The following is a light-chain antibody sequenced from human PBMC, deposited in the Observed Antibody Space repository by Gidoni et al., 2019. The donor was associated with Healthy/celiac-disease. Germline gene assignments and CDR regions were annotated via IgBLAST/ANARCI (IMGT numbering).Light chain of an antibody. Sequence: AIQMTQSPSSLSASVGDRVTITCRASQGIRNDLGWYQQKPGKAPKLLIYAASSLQSGVPSRFSGSGSGTDFTLTISSLQPEDCATYYCLQDYNYPYTFGQXTKLEIK. J-gene: IGKJ2*01. CDR3: LQDYNYPYT. V-gene: IGKV1-6*01. CDR2: AAS. CDR1: QGIRND.